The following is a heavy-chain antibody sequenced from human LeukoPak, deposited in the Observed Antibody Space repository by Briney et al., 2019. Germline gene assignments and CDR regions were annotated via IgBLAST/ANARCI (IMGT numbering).Heavy chain of an antibody. CDR1: GFIFSDHY. CDR2: ISSSGSTR. D-gene: IGHD3-22*01. J-gene: IGHJ4*02. CDR3: ARDRYYYDSSGIDC. V-gene: IGHV3-11*04. Sequence: GGSLRLSCAVSGFIFSDHYMSWIRQAPGKGLEWVSYISSSGSTRQYADSVKGRFTISRDNAKNSPYLQMNSLRADDTAVYYCARDRYYYDSSGIDCWGQGTLVTVSS.